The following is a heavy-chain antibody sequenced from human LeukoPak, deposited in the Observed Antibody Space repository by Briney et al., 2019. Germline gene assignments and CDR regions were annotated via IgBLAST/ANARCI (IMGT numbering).Heavy chain of an antibody. CDR1: GYSISSGYY. V-gene: IGHV4-38-2*01. Sequence: SETLSLTCAVSGYSISSGYYWGWIRQPPGKGLEWIGSIYHSGSTYYNPSLKSRVTISVDTSKNQFSLKLSSVTAADTAVYYCARVTYYDILTGYKNWFDPWGQGTLVTVSS. J-gene: IGHJ5*02. CDR3: ARVTYYDILTGYKNWFDP. CDR2: IYHSGST. D-gene: IGHD3-9*01.